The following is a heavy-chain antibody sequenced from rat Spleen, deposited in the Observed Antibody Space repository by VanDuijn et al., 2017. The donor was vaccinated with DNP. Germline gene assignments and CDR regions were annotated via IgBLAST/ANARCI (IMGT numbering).Heavy chain of an antibody. Sequence: EVQLQESGPGLVKPSQSLSLTCSVTAYSITTNYWGWIRKFPGNKMEWVGHISYSGSTSHNPSLKSRISITRDTSKNQFFLHLNSVTTEDTATSYCARWSDYFDYWGQGVMVTVSS. J-gene: IGHJ2*01. V-gene: IGHV3-1*01. CDR1: AYSITTNY. CDR2: ISYSGST. CDR3: ARWSDYFDY.